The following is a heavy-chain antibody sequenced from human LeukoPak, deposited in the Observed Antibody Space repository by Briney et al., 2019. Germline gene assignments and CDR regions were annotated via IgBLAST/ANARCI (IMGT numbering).Heavy chain of an antibody. CDR2: IYTSGST. Sequence: SETLSLTCTVSGGSITSGSYYWSWIRQPAGKGLEWIGRIYTSGSTHYNPSLKSRVTISGDTSKNQFSLNLNSVTAADTAVYYCARTLLSGSYRGPGGTTFDYWGQGTLVTVSS. CDR1: GGSITSGSYY. CDR3: ARTLLSGSYRGPGGTTFDY. D-gene: IGHD1-26*01. J-gene: IGHJ4*02. V-gene: IGHV4-61*02.